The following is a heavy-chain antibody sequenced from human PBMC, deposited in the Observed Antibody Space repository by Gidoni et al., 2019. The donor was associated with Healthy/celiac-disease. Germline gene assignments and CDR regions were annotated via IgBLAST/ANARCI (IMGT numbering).Heavy chain of an antibody. CDR2: IYHSGST. J-gene: IGHJ4*02. Sequence: QVQLQDSGPGLVQPSATLSLPCAVSGYSIISGYYWGWIRQPPGQGLEWIGSIYHSGSTYYNPSLKSRVTISVDTNKNQFSLKLSAVTAEDTAVYYCARGPRYGEFDYWGQGTLVTVSS. D-gene: IGHD4-17*01. CDR3: ARGPRYGEFDY. CDR1: GYSIISGYY. V-gene: IGHV4-38-2*01.